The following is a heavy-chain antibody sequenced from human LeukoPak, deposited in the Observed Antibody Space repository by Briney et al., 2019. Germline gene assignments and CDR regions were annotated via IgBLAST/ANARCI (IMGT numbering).Heavy chain of an antibody. D-gene: IGHD2-21*01. J-gene: IGHJ4*02. CDR3: ARHVANVDYIDY. CDR1: GASISRGSW. Sequence: SETLSLTCDVSGASISRGSWWSWVRQPPGKGLEWIGEFSHSGITNFNLSLKSRVTISVDKSRNQFSLNLISVTAADTAVYFCARHVANVDYIDYWGQGILVTVSS. CDR2: FSHSGIT. V-gene: IGHV4-4*02.